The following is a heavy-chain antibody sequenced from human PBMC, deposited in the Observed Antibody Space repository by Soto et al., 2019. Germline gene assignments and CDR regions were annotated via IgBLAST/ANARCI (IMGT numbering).Heavy chain of an antibody. Sequence: KFFESGGDLGQPGGSLRVHCVASGFIFGDYAMSWVRQAPGKGLEWVSSVGGGGTDTYYAASVKGRFTISRDNSKSTLYLQMNNLRAEDTAVYYCAKDAVPYNGKWDWFDTWGQGTLVIVSS. CDR1: GFIFGDYA. CDR3: AKDAVPYNGKWDWFDT. V-gene: IGHV3-23*01. D-gene: IGHD1-20*01. J-gene: IGHJ5*02. CDR2: VGGGGTDT.